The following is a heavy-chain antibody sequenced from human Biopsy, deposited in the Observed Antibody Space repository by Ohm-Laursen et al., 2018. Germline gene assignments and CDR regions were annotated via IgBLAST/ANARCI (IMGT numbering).Heavy chain of an antibody. J-gene: IGHJ4*02. V-gene: IGHV1-24*01. CDR1: GYTLNELS. Sequence: SSVKISCKVSGYTLNELSMHWVRQVPGKGLEWMGGFAPENGKTVYAQNFQARVSLTEDTSTDTAYMELRSLRSEDTAVYYCAADINVWNVNYWGQGTQVTVSS. CDR2: FAPENGKT. D-gene: IGHD1-1*01. CDR3: AADINVWNVNY.